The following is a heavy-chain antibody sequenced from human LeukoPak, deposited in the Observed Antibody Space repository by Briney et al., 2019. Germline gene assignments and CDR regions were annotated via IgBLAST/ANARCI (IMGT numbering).Heavy chain of an antibody. CDR1: GFTFSSYG. CDR3: AKGGSGSSWYLDY. D-gene: IGHD6-13*01. J-gene: IGHJ4*02. Sequence: GGSLRLSSAASGFTFSSYGMHWVRQAPGKGLEGVAVISYDGSNKYYADSVKGRFTISRDNSKNTLYLQMNSLRAEDTAVYYCAKGGSGSSWYLDYWGQGTLVTVSS. CDR2: ISYDGSNK. V-gene: IGHV3-30*18.